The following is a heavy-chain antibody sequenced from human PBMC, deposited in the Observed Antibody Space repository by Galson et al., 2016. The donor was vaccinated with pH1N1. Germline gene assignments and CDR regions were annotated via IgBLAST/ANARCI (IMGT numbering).Heavy chain of an antibody. CDR3: ARDGYSGNYRLYYFDY. V-gene: IGHV3-30*03. D-gene: IGHD1-26*01. Sequence: SLRLSCAASGFTFSSDGMHWVRQAPGKGLEWLAVISYDGSMRYYADSVKGRFLISRDNYRNTVYVQMNSLRTDDPAVYYCARDGYSGNYRLYYFDYWGQGTRVTVSS. CDR1: GFTFSSDG. CDR2: ISYDGSMR. J-gene: IGHJ4*02.